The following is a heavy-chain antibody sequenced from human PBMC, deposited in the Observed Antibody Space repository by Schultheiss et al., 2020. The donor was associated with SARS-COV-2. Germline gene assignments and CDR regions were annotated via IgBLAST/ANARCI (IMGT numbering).Heavy chain of an antibody. D-gene: IGHD5-12*01. CDR3: AKDRGYVLDDAFDI. V-gene: IGHV3-13*05. CDR2: IGTAGDP. Sequence: GGSLRLSCAASGFTFSSYDMHWVRQATGKGLEWVSAIGTAGDPYYPGSVKGRFTISRENAKNSLYLQMNSLRAGDTAVYYCAKDRGYVLDDAFDIWGQGTMVTVSS. CDR1: GFTFSSYD. J-gene: IGHJ3*02.